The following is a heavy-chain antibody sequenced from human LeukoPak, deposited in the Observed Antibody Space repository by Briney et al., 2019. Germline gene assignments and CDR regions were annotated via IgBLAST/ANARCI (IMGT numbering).Heavy chain of an antibody. Sequence: PGGSLRLSCAASGFTFSSYGMHWVRQAPGKGLEWVALISYDGSNKDYADSVKGRFTISRDNSKNTLYLQMNSLRVEDTAVYYCARDSSMLRGPLVIYYFDFWGQGTLVTVSS. J-gene: IGHJ4*02. V-gene: IGHV3-30*03. CDR3: ARDSSMLRGPLVIYYFDF. CDR1: GFTFSSYG. D-gene: IGHD3-10*01. CDR2: ISYDGSNK.